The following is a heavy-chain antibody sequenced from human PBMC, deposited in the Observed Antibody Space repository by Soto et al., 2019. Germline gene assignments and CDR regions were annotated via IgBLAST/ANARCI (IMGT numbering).Heavy chain of an antibody. CDR1: GFKFSTYA. CDR3: AKEYVLMFGGPIGS. CDR2: IRGSGGGT. V-gene: IGHV3-23*01. J-gene: IGHJ5*02. Sequence: EVQLLESGGGLVQPGGSLRLSCSASGFKFSTYAMSWVRQAPGKGLEWVSTIRGSGGGTSYADSVKGRFTISRDNAKNALWLRMSSLGVEDTALYYCAKEYVLMFGGPIGSWGQGTVVSVSS. D-gene: IGHD3-16*01.